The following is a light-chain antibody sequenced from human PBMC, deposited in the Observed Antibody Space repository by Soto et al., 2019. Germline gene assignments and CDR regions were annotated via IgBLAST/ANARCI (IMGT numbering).Light chain of an antibody. J-gene: IGKJ1*01. V-gene: IGKV3-20*01. CDR1: QSVSSSY. CDR3: QQAGT. Sequence: EIVLTQSPGTLSLSPGGRATLSGRASQSVSSSYLAWYQQKPGQAPRLLIYGASSRATGIPDRFSGSGSGTDFTLTISRLEPEDFAVYYCQQAGTFGQGTKVDIK. CDR2: GAS.